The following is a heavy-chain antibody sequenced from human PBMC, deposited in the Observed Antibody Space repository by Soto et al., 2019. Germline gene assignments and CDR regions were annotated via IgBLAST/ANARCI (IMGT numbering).Heavy chain of an antibody. V-gene: IGHV4-59*08. Sequence: TSETLSLTFTVSGGSISSYYWSWIRQPPGKGLEWIGYIYYSGSTNYNPSLKSRVTISVDTSKNQFSLKLSSVTAADTAVYYCARHKRPYGDYPNQLYYFDYWGQGTLVTVSS. CDR2: IYYSGST. D-gene: IGHD4-17*01. CDR3: ARHKRPYGDYPNQLYYFDY. CDR1: GGSISSYY. J-gene: IGHJ4*02.